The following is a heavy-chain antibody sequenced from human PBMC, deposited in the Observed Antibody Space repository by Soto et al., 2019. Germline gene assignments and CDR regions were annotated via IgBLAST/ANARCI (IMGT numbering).Heavy chain of an antibody. CDR2: INHSGST. CDR1: GGSFSGCY. D-gene: IGHD3-16*02. Sequence: SETLSLTCAVYGGSFSGCYWSWIRQPPGKGLEWIGEINHSGSTNYNPSLKSRVTISVDTSKNQFSLKLSSVTAADTAVYYCARGRGVYYDYVWGSYRPPFDYWGQGTLVTVSS. V-gene: IGHV4-34*01. CDR3: ARGRGVYYDYVWGSYRPPFDY. J-gene: IGHJ4*02.